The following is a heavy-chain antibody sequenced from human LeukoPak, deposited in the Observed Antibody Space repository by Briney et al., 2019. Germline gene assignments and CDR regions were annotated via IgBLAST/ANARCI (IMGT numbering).Heavy chain of an antibody. V-gene: IGHV4-59*08. D-gene: IGHD6-13*01. CDR2: IYYSGST. CDR3: ARSAGQQLVNPYFDY. CDR1: GVSISSYY. Sequence: SETLSLTCTVSGVSISSYYWSWIRQPPGKGLEWIGYIYYSGSTNYNPSLKSRVTISVDTSKNQFSLKLSSVTAADTAVYYCARSAGQQLVNPYFDYWGQGTLVTVSS. J-gene: IGHJ4*02.